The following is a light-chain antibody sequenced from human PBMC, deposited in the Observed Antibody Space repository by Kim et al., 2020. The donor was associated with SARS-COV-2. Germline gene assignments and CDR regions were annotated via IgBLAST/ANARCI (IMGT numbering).Light chain of an antibody. Sequence: DIQLTQSPSSLSASVGDRVTITCQASQDINVFLNWYQQKPGKAPKLLIHDVSNLEREVPSRFSGSGSGTDFTFTISSLQPEDIATYYCQQYNTHPDTFGGGTKVEI. V-gene: IGKV1-33*01. J-gene: IGKJ4*01. CDR2: DVS. CDR1: QDINVF. CDR3: QQYNTHPDT.